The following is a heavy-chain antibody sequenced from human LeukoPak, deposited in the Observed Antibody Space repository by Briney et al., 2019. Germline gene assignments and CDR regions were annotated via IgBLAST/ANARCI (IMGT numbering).Heavy chain of an antibody. D-gene: IGHD6-13*01. J-gene: IGHJ3*02. CDR1: GGTFSSYA. Sequence: ASVNVSCKASGGTFSSYAISWVRQAPGQGLEWMGGIIPIFGTANYAQKFQGRVTITADESTSTAYMELSSLRSEDTAVYYCARDQEIEVGSSQNGDAFDIWGQGTMVTVSS. CDR3: ARDQEIEVGSSQNGDAFDI. CDR2: IIPIFGTA. V-gene: IGHV1-69*13.